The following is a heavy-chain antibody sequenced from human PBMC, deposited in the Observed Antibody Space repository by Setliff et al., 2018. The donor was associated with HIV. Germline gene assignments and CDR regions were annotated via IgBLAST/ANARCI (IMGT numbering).Heavy chain of an antibody. V-gene: IGHV4-4*07. Sequence: SETLSLTCTVSGGSISGHYWNWIRQPAGGGLEWIGRIYTSGSTNYNPSLKSRVTMSVDTSKNQFSLNLNSVTAADTAMYDCARVRWDMAAAGTTEYFQYWGQGTLVTVSS. CDR1: GGSISGHY. CDR2: IYTSGST. CDR3: ARVRWDMAAAGTTEYFQY. J-gene: IGHJ1*01. D-gene: IGHD6-13*01.